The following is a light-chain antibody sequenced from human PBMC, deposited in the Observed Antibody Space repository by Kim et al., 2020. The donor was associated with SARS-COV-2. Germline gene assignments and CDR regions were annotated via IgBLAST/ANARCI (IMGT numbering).Light chain of an antibody. CDR1: TSDIGNSDR. CDR2: DVN. Sequence: QSALTQPPSLSGSPGQSVTISCTGTTSDIGNSDRVSWYQQPPNTAPKLMIFDVNDRPSWVPDRFSGAKSGNTASLTISGLQAEDEADYYCSSYTSTNTWVFGGGTQLTVL. CDR3: SSYTSTNTWV. V-gene: IGLV2-18*02. J-gene: IGLJ3*02.